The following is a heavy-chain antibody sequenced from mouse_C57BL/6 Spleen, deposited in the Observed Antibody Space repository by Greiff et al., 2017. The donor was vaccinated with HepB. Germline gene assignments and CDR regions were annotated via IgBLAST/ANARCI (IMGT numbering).Heavy chain of an antibody. D-gene: IGHD1-1*01. J-gene: IGHJ2*01. CDR3: AREHYGSSYFDY. Sequence: DVQLVESGGGLVKPGGSLKLSCAASGFTFSSYAMSWVRQTPEKRLEWVATISDGGSYTYYPDNVKGRFTISRDNAKNNLYLQMSHLKSEDTAMYYCAREHYGSSYFDYWGQGTTLTVSS. CDR1: GFTFSSYA. CDR2: ISDGGSYT. V-gene: IGHV5-4*01.